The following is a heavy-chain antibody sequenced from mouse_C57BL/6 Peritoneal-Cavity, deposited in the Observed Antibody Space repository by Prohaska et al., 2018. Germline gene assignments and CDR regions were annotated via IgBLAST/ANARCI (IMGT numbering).Heavy chain of an antibody. J-gene: IGHJ1*03. Sequence: EVQLLETGGGLVQPGGSRGLSCEGSGFTFSGFWMSWVRQTPGTTLEWIGDINSDGSEINYAPSIKDRFTIFRDNDKSTLYLQMSNVRSEDTATYFCMRYGNYWYFDVWGTGTTVTVSS. D-gene: IGHD2-1*01. V-gene: IGHV11-2*01. CDR1: GFTFSGFW. CDR2: INSDGSEI. CDR3: MRYGNYWYFDV.